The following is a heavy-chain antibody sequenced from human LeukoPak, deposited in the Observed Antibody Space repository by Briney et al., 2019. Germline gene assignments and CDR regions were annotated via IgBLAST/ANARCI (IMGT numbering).Heavy chain of an antibody. J-gene: IGHJ6*02. V-gene: IGHV3-23*01. Sequence: PGGSLRLSCAASGFTFSSYAMSWVRQAPGKGLEWVSAISGSGGSTYYADSVKGRFTISRDNSKNTLYLQMNSLRAEDTAVYYCAKGARGYSYGSAYYYYYGMGVWGQGTTVTVSS. CDR3: AKGARGYSYGSAYYYYYGMGV. D-gene: IGHD5-18*01. CDR2: ISGSGGST. CDR1: GFTFSSYA.